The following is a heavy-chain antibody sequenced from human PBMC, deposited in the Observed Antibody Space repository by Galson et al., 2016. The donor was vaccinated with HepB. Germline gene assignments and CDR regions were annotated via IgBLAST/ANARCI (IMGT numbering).Heavy chain of an antibody. CDR1: GFTFSSYA. J-gene: IGHJ4*02. D-gene: IGHD6-19*01. CDR3: AKDPAGYPAGHSSAWYDSSF. Sequence: SLRLSCAASGFTFSSYAMSWVRQAPGKGLEWVSVISSGGDTFYADSVKGRFSISRDNSKNTLYLQMSSLRAEDTAVYYCAKDPAGYPAGHSSAWYDSSFWGRGTLVTVAS. V-gene: IGHV3-23*01. CDR2: ISSGGDT.